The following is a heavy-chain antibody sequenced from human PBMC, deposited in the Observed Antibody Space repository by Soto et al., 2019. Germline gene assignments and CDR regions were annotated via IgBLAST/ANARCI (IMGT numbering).Heavy chain of an antibody. J-gene: IGHJ4*02. CDR2: ISGSGGST. Sequence: PGGSLRLSCAASGFTFSGYAMSWARQAPGKGLEWVSAISGSGGSTYYADSVKGRFTISRDNSKNTLYLQMNSLRAEDTAVYYCAKGTMIVVVISMTWWGQGTLVTVSS. CDR1: GFTFSGYA. CDR3: AKGTMIVVVISMTW. D-gene: IGHD3-22*01. V-gene: IGHV3-23*01.